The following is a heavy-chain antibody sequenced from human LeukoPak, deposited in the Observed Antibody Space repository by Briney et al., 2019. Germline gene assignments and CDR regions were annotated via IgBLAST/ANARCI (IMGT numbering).Heavy chain of an antibody. CDR3: ARDGAYSSGWYDY. V-gene: IGHV3-33*01. J-gene: IGHJ4*02. Sequence: GGSLRLSCAASGFTFSSYGMHWVRQALGKGLEWVAVIWYDGSNKYYADSVKGRFTISRDNSKNTLYLQMNSLRAEDTAVYYCARDGAYSSGWYDYWGQGTLVTVSS. D-gene: IGHD6-19*01. CDR1: GFTFSSYG. CDR2: IWYDGSNK.